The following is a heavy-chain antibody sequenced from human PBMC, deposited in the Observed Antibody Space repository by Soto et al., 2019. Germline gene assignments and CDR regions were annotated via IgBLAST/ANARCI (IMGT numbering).Heavy chain of an antibody. V-gene: IGHV1-69*01. CDR1: GGTFSTFG. Sequence: QVQLVQSGAEVKKTGSSVKVSCKTSGGTFSTFGISWVRQAPGQGLEWMGGIIPFFGTAEYSQKFEDRITNTEDESTNTGYMDLRSMKSDNTAIYYCARTAPMDAGDKYYYVFWGQGALVTVSS. CDR3: ARTAPMDAGDKYYYVF. CDR2: IIPFFGTA. D-gene: IGHD3-10*02. J-gene: IGHJ4*02.